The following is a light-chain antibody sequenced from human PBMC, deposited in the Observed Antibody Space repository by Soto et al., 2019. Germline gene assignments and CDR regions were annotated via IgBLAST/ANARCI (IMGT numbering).Light chain of an antibody. CDR1: QTLLYSSSNKNY. CDR2: WAS. V-gene: IGKV4-1*01. CDR3: KQYYSIPLT. Sequence: DIVLTQSPDSLAVSLGERATFNCRSSQTLLYSSSNKNYLAWYQQKAGQPPKVLLYWASTRESGVPDRFSGSGSGTDFTLTISSLQAEDVAVYYCKQYYSIPLTFGPGTKVEIK. J-gene: IGKJ3*01.